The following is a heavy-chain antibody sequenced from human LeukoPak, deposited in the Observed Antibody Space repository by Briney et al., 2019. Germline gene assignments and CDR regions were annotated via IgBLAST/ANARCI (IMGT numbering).Heavy chain of an antibody. Sequence: SETLSLTCTVSGDSGSSTDYYWGWIRQPPGRGLEWIASIRYSESSYYNPSLKSRATISVDTSKNHFSLKLRSLTATDTAVYYCATQDSSHYWGQGTLVTVSS. CDR3: ATQDSSHY. CDR2: IRYSESS. J-gene: IGHJ4*02. D-gene: IGHD3-22*01. V-gene: IGHV4-39*02. CDR1: GDSGSSTDYY.